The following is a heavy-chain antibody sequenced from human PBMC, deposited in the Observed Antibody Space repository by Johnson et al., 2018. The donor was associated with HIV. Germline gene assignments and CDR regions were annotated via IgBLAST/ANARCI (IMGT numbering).Heavy chain of an antibody. CDR1: GFAVSSNY. CDR2: IYSGGST. D-gene: IGHD3-16*01. V-gene: IGHV3-66*01. Sequence: VQLVESGGGMGRPGGSLRLSCGVSGFAVSSNYMTWVRQAPGKGLEWVSVIYSGGSTYYADSVKGRFTISRDNSKNTLYLQMNSLRAEDTAVYYCARDRWGSSMRSDAFDIWGQGTMVTVSS. J-gene: IGHJ3*02. CDR3: ARDRWGSSMRSDAFDI.